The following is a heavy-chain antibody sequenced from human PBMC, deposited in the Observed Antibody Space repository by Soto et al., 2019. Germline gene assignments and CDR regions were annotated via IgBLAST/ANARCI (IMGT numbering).Heavy chain of an antibody. J-gene: IGHJ4*02. V-gene: IGHV1-18*01. CDR2: ISANNGNT. CDR3: ASDYGDYFLFSLHY. Sequence: QVQLVQSGAEVKKPGASVKVSCKASGYTFTSYGISWVRQAPGQGLEWMGWISANNGNTNYAQKLQGRVTLTTDRSTSTAYMELRSLRSDDTVVYYCASDYGDYFLFSLHYWGQGTLVTVSS. D-gene: IGHD4-17*01. CDR1: GYTFTSYG.